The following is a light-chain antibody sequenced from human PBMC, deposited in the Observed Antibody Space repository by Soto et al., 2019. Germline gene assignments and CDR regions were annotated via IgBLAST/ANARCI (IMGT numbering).Light chain of an antibody. V-gene: IGLV2-14*01. CDR1: SSDVGAYNY. Sequence: QSMLTQPASVSGSPGQSITISCTGTSSDVGAYNYVSWYQQHPGKAPKLMIYEVSNRPSGVSNRFSGSKSGNTASLTISGLQAEDEADYYCSSYTSSSTYVFGTGTKVTVL. CDR3: SSYTSSSTYV. CDR2: EVS. J-gene: IGLJ1*01.